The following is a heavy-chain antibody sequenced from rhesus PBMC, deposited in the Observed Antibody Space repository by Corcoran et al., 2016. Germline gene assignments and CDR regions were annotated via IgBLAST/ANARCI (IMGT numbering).Heavy chain of an antibody. V-gene: IGHV3-153D*01. CDR1: GFTFSDYA. D-gene: IGHD2-8*01. CDR2: IRSKAYGGTA. J-gene: IGHJ4*01. CDR3: TLWVVVSATRLDY. Sequence: EVQLVESGGGLVQPGGSLRLSCAASGFTFSDYAMDWVRQAPGKGLEWVSFIRSKAYGGTAEYAASVKGRFTISRDDSKNTAYLQMSSLKTEDTAMYYCTLWVVVSATRLDYWGQGVLVTVSS.